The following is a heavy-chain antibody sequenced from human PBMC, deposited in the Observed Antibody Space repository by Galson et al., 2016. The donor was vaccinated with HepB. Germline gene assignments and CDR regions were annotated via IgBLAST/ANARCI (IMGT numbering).Heavy chain of an antibody. D-gene: IGHD3-16*01. CDR1: AFTFTSYG. Sequence: SVKVSCKGIAFTFTSYGTSWVRQAPGQGLEWIGWISAHNGNTKYAQKFQGRVTMTTDTSTSPAYMELRSLRSGDTAVYYCARDSPDGNPMWGGDYWGQGTLVTVSS. V-gene: IGHV1-18*04. CDR3: ARDSPDGNPMWGGDY. J-gene: IGHJ4*02. CDR2: ISAHNGNT.